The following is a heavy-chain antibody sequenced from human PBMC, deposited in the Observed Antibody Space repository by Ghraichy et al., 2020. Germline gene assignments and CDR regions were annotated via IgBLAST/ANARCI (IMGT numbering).Heavy chain of an antibody. CDR1: GFTFSSYA. V-gene: IGHV3-23*01. CDR3: AKDRRETSGLGAFDV. D-gene: IGHD3-22*01. J-gene: IGHJ3*01. Sequence: GGSLRLSCAASGFTFSSYAMSWVRQAPGKGLEWVSAISGGGSSTYYADSVRGRFTISRDNSDKKVYLQVDSLRAEDTAVYYCAKDRRETSGLGAFDVWGQGTMVTVS. CDR2: ISGGGSST.